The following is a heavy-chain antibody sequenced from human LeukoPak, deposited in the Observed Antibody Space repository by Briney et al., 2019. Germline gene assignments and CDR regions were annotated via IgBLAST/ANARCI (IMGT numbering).Heavy chain of an antibody. V-gene: IGHV1-18*01. D-gene: IGHD6-6*01. CDR1: GYTFTSYG. Sequence: ASVKVSCKASGYTFTSYGISWVRQAPGQGLEWMGWISTYNGNTNYAQKLQGRVTITTDTSTSTAYMELRSLRPDDTAVYYCARSGIAARRYFDYWGQGTLVTVSS. CDR3: ARSGIAARRYFDY. CDR2: ISTYNGNT. J-gene: IGHJ4*02.